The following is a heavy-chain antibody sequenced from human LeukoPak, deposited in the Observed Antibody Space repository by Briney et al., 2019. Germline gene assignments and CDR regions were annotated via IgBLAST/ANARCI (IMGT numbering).Heavy chain of an antibody. V-gene: IGHV3-64*01. CDR2: ISSNGGST. CDR3: AREGSRAFDI. CDR1: GFTFSSYA. Sequence: GGSLRLSCAASGFTFSSYAMHWVRQAPGKGLEYVSAISSNGGSTYYANSVKGRFTISRDNSKNTLYLQMGSLRAEDMAVYYCAREGSRAFDIWGQGTMVTVSS. J-gene: IGHJ3*02. D-gene: IGHD2/OR15-2a*01.